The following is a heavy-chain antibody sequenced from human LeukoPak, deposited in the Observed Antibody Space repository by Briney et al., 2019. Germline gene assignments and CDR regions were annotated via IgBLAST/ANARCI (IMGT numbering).Heavy chain of an antibody. CDR1: GYTLTELS. V-gene: IGHV1-24*01. CDR2: FDPEDGET. Sequence: ASVKVSCKVSGYTLTELSMHWVRQAPGKGLEWMGGFDPEDGETIYAQKIQGRVTMTEDTSTDTAYMELSSLRSEDTAVYYCASVDGGDCFSCMDVWGQGTTVTVSS. J-gene: IGHJ6*02. D-gene: IGHD2-21*02. CDR3: ASVDGGDCFSCMDV.